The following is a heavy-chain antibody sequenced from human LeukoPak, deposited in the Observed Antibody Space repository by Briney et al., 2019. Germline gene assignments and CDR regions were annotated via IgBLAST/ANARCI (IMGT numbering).Heavy chain of an antibody. V-gene: IGHV3-74*01. D-gene: IGHD2-15*01. CDR3: ARGGFQHALDI. Sequence: GESLKISCAASGFTFSNYWIFWVRQVPGKGLVWVSRVNSDGDSTTYADSVKGRFTISRDNAQNTLYLEMNSLRAEDTAVYYCARGGFQHALDIWGQGTMVTVSS. J-gene: IGHJ3*02. CDR2: VNSDGDST. CDR1: GFTFSNYW.